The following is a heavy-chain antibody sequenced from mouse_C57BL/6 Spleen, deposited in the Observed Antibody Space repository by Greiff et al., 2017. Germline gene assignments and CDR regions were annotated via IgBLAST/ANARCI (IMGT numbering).Heavy chain of an antibody. V-gene: IGHV1-64*01. J-gene: IGHJ1*03. CDR3: ARTYGSSYEYFDV. D-gene: IGHD1-1*01. CDR2: IHPNSGST. CDR1: GYTFTSYW. Sequence: VQLQQPGAELVKPGASVKLSCKASGYTFTSYWMHWVKQRPGQGLEWIGMIHPNSGSTNYNEKFKSKATLTVDKSSSTAYMQLSSLTSEDSAVYYCARTYGSSYEYFDVWGTGTTVTVSS.